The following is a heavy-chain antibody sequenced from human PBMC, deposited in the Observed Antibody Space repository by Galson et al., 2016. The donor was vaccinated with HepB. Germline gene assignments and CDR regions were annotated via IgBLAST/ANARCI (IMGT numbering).Heavy chain of an antibody. CDR3: TRLDPNWGAAYYFDY. CDR1: GFTIGDYA. V-gene: IGHV3-49*03. J-gene: IGHJ4*02. D-gene: IGHD3-16*01. CDR2: IRSKTYGVTT. Sequence: SLRLSCATSGFTIGDYALNWFRQAPGKGLEWISFIRSKTYGVTTKYAASVKGRFTVSRDDSTGIAYLQMNSLKTEDTAGYYCTRLDPNWGAAYYFDYWGQGTLVTVSS.